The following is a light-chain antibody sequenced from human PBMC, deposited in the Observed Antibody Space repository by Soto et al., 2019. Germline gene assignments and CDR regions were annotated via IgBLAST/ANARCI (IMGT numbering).Light chain of an antibody. CDR3: QQYSDWPPT. CDR1: QSVSNNY. V-gene: IGKV3-20*01. J-gene: IGKJ1*01. Sequence: EIVLTQSPGTLSLSPGERATLSCRASQSVSNNYLAWYQQKPGQAPRLLIYGASNRATCIPDRFRGSGSGTEFTLTIASLQSEDLGVYTCQQYSDWPPTFGQGTKVDIK. CDR2: GAS.